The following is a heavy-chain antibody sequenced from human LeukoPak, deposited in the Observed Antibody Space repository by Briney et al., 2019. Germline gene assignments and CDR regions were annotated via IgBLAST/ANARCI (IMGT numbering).Heavy chain of an antibody. CDR1: GFTFSSYA. V-gene: IGHV3-23*01. CDR2: ISGSGGST. Sequence: GGSLRLSCAASGFTFSSYAMSWVRQAPGKGLEWVSAISGSGGSTYYADSVKGRFTISRDNSKNTLYLQMNSLRAEDTAVYYCAKAVAAAGIRAIDYWGQGTLVTVSS. J-gene: IGHJ4*02. D-gene: IGHD6-13*01. CDR3: AKAVAAAGIRAIDY.